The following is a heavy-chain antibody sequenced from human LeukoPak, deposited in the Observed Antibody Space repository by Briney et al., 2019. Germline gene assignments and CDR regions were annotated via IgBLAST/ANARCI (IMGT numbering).Heavy chain of an antibody. J-gene: IGHJ5*02. CDR3: ARDFTGDSGWYNWFDP. CDR2: IYYSGST. D-gene: IGHD6-19*01. V-gene: IGHV4-59*01. Sequence: SETLSLTCTVSGGSISTYYWSWIRQPPGKGLEWIGYIYYSGSTNYNPSLKSRVTISVDTSKNQFSLKLSSVTAADTAVYYCARDFTGDSGWYNWFDPWGQGTLVTVSS. CDR1: GGSISTYY.